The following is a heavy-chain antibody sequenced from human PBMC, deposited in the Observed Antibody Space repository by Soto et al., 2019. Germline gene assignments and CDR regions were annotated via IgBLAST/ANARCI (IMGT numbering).Heavy chain of an antibody. CDR3: ARDIFEAARRGEYAFDI. CDR1: AFTFSSYW. J-gene: IGHJ3*02. Sequence: QTGRYLRLSCAASAFTFSSYWMSWVRQAPGKWLEWLAKIKQDGSEKYYVDSVKGRFTISRDNAKNSLYLQMNSLRAEDTAVYYCARDIFEAARRGEYAFDIWGQGTMVTVSS. D-gene: IGHD3-16*01. V-gene: IGHV3-7*03. CDR2: IKQDGSEK.